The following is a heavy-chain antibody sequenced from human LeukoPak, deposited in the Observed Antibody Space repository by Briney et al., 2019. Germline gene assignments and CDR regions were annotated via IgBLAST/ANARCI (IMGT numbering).Heavy chain of an antibody. CDR2: IYTSGST. J-gene: IGHJ3*02. Sequence: PSETLSLTCTVSGGSISSGSYYWSWIRQPAGKGLEWIGRIYTSGSTNYNPSLKSRVTISVDTSKNQFSLKLSSVTAADTAVYYCARDSANWGYAFDIWGQGTMVTVSS. V-gene: IGHV4-61*02. D-gene: IGHD7-27*01. CDR3: ARDSANWGYAFDI. CDR1: GGSISSGSYY.